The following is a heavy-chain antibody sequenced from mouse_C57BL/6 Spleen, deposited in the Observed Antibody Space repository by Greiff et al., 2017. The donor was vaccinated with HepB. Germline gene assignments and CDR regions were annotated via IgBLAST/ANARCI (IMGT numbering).Heavy chain of an antibody. CDR1: GFSLTSYG. CDR3: ARKGGTRLYWYFDV. CDR2: IWSGGST. Sequence: QVQLKESGPGLVQPSQSLSITCTVSGFSLTSYGVHWVRQSPGKGLEWLGVIWSGGSTDYNAAFISRLSISKDNSKSQVFFKMNSLQADDTAIYYCARKGGTRLYWYFDVWGTGTTVTVSS. J-gene: IGHJ1*03. D-gene: IGHD3-3*01. V-gene: IGHV2-2*01.